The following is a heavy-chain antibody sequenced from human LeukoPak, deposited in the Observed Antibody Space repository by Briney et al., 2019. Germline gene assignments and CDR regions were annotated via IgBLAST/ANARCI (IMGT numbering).Heavy chain of an antibody. CDR2: ICPDGTGI. J-gene: IGHJ4*02. CDR3: VRDFRSADY. Sequence: GGSLRPSCAASGFIFSFYCMHWVRQAPGKGPMWVSRICPDGTGISYADSVKARFTTSRDNAKNTVYLQMNSLREEDTAVYYCVRDFRSADYWGQGTLVTVSS. V-gene: IGHV3-74*01. CDR1: GFIFSFYC.